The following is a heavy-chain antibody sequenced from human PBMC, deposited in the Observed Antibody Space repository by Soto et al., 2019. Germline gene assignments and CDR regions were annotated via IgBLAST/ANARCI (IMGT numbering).Heavy chain of an antibody. Sequence: VQLVESGGLAVQPEGSLRLSCAASGFNFEDYTMHWVRQAPGKGLEWVALVSWDASSSEYAASVKGRFTVSRDNSTGSLYLPLTHLRIADTALYYCATAQRAAHGMDVWGRGTTVSVSS. CDR1: GFNFEDYT. V-gene: IGHV3-43*01. CDR2: VSWDASSS. J-gene: IGHJ6*02. CDR3: ATAQRAAHGMDV. D-gene: IGHD2-15*01.